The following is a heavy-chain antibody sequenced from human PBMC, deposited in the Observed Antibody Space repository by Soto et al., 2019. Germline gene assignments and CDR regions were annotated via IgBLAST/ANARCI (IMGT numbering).Heavy chain of an antibody. CDR1: KFTFASYV. D-gene: IGHD3-22*01. CDR3: AREMIPMIMGGMSAMDV. V-gene: IGHV3-30*04. Sequence: QVQVVESGGGVVQPERSQRLSCTASKFTFASYVMHWVRQAPGEGLEWVALISFDGTNKYYADSVKGRFTISRDNSKNTMYLQMNSLRPEDTAVYYCAREMIPMIMGGMSAMDVWGQGTTVTVS. J-gene: IGHJ6*02. CDR2: ISFDGTNK.